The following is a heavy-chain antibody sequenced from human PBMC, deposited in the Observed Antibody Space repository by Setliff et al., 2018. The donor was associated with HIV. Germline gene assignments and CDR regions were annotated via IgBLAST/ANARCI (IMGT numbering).Heavy chain of an antibody. J-gene: IGHJ4*02. CDR1: GDSISSNNYY. V-gene: IGHV4-39*07. CDR2: IFYSETVYYGGRT. Sequence: SETLSLTCTVSGDSISSNNYYWGWIRQPPGKGPEWIGSIFYSETVYYGGRTYYSPSLKSRVTISVDTSKNQFSLNLTSVTAADTAVYYCARGVPLLPPHYWGQGTLVTVSS. D-gene: IGHD2-21*02. CDR3: ARGVPLLPPHY.